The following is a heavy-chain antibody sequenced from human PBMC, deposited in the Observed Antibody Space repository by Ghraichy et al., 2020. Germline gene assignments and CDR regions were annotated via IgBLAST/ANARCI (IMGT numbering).Heavy chain of an antibody. V-gene: IGHV3-11*05. J-gene: IGHJ2*01. CDR2: ISTTGSYT. CDR3: ARGGSGYDWRVDWYFDL. Sequence: LSLTCAASGFTMNDHYMSWIRQAPGKGLEWISYISTTGSYTKYADSVKGRFTISRDDAKNSLYLQLNSLRVDDTAVYYCARGGSGYDWRVDWYFDLWGRGTLVPVSS. CDR1: GFTMNDHY. D-gene: IGHD5-12*01.